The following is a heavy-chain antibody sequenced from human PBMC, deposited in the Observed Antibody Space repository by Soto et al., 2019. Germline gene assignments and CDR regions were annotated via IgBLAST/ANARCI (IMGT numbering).Heavy chain of an antibody. CDR3: ARGGGVGVAGSAAFDM. D-gene: IGHD3-3*01. CDR1: GYPVTAYY. J-gene: IGHJ3*02. Sequence: QLHLVQSGAVVKKPGASVTVSCSASGYPVTAYYMHWVRQAPGRGLEWMGGINPATGAAKYTQTFKGRFTMTGDTSTSTVFMELSGLTSEDTAVFYWARGGGVGVAGSAAFDMWGQGTLVTVSS. CDR2: INPATGAA. V-gene: IGHV1-2*02.